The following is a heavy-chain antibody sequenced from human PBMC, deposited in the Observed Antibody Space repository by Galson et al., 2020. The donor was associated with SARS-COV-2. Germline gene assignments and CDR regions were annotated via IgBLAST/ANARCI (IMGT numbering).Heavy chain of an antibody. D-gene: IGHD3-10*01. V-gene: IGHV7-4-1*02. J-gene: IGHJ4*02. Sequence: ASVKVSCKASGYTFNNYALNWVRQAPGQGLEWMAWINTNTGNPTYAQGFTGRFVFSLDTSISTAYLQISSLKAEDTAVYYCARGAGAWFGELLDYWGQGTLVTFSS. CDR3: ARGAGAWFGELLDY. CDR1: GYTFNNYA. CDR2: INTNTGNP.